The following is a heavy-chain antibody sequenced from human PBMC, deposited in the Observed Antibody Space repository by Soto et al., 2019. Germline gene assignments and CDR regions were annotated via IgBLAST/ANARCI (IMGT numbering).Heavy chain of an antibody. Sequence: GGSLRLSCAASGFTFPTSAMRWVRQAPGKGLEWVSAISGSGDTTYYADSVKGRFTISRDNSKNTLYLQMNSLRAEDTAIYYCAKVGSHSYFVYWGRGTLVTVFS. V-gene: IGHV3-23*01. CDR1: GFTFPTSA. CDR3: AKVGSHSYFVY. CDR2: ISGSGDTT. J-gene: IGHJ4*02.